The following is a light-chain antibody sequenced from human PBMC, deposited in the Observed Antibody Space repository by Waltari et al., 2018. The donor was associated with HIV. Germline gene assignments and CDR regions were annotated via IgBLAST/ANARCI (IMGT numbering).Light chain of an antibody. J-gene: IGLJ3*02. CDR2: EVT. CDR1: SSDIGSYNR. V-gene: IGLV2-18*02. CDR3: SSYTTSSTWV. Sequence: QSTLTQPPSVSGSLGQSVTIACSGTSSDIGSYNRVSWYQQPPGTAPKLIIYEVTNRPSGVAVRCSGSKSGNTASLTISGLQAEDEADYYCSSYTTSSTWVFGGGTQLTVL.